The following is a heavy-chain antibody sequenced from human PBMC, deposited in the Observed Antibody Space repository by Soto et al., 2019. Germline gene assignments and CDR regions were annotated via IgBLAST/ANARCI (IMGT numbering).Heavy chain of an antibody. CDR3: ARAVLEWLYRPYYYGTDV. Sequence: QVQLVQSGAEVKKPGSSVKVSCKASGGTFSSYAISWVRQAPGQGLEWMGGIIPIFGTANYAQKFQGRVTITADESTSTAYMELSSLRSEDTAVYYCARAVLEWLYRPYYYGTDVWGKGTTVTVSS. J-gene: IGHJ6*04. D-gene: IGHD3-3*02. CDR2: IIPIFGTA. V-gene: IGHV1-69*12. CDR1: GGTFSSYA.